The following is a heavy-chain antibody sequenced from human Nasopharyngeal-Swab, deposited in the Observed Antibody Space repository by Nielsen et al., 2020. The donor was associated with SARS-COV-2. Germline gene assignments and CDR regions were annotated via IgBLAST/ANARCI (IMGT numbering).Heavy chain of an antibody. J-gene: IGHJ4*02. Sequence: GESLKISCAASGFTFSSYGMHWVRQAPGKGLEWVAVIWYDGSNKYYADSVKGRFTISRDNSKNTLYLQMNSLRAEDTAVYYCASSGLRLFTWLLPHDYWGQGTLVTVSS. CDR2: IWYDGSNK. V-gene: IGHV3-33*01. CDR1: GFTFSSYG. D-gene: IGHD3-3*01. CDR3: ASSGLRLFTWLLPHDY.